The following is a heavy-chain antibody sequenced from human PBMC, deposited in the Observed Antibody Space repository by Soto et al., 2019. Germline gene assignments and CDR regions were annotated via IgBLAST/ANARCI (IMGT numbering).Heavy chain of an antibody. Sequence: QVQLQESGPGLVKPSQTLSLTCTVSGGSISSGGYYWTWIRQHPGKGLEWIGYIYYSGSTYYNPSLKSLVTLSVDTSKYQFSLKLGSRSAAHTSVYYAARRVFPWGQGTLATVSS. CDR1: GGSISSGGYY. CDR3: ARRVFP. V-gene: IGHV4-31*01. CDR2: IYYSGST. J-gene: IGHJ5*02.